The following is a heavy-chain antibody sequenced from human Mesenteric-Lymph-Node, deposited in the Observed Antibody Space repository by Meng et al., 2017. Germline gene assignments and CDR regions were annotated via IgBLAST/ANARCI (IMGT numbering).Heavy chain of an antibody. V-gene: IGHV3-21*01. CDR1: GFTFSDYD. CDR3: ARVWSTSYGMDV. CDR2: ISRSGSHI. Sequence: GGSLRLSCAASGFTFSDYDISWVRQAPGKGLEWVSSISRSGSHISYADSVKGRFTISRDNAKDSLYLQMNSLRAEDTAVYYCARVWSTSYGMDVWGQGTTVTVSS. D-gene: IGHD2-2*01. J-gene: IGHJ6*02.